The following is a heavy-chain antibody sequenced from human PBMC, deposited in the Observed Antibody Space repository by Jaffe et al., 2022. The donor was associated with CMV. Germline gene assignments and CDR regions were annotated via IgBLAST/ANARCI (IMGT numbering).Heavy chain of an antibody. CDR3: ASLYSSYYYMDV. V-gene: IGHV3-74*01. CDR2: INSDGSST. CDR1: GFTFSSYW. Sequence: EVQLVESGGGLVQPGGSLRLSCAASGFTFSSYWMHWVRQAPGKGLVWVSRINSDGSSTSYADSVKGRFTISRDNAKNTLYLQMNSLRAEDTAVYYCASLYSSYYYMDVWGKGTTVTVSS. D-gene: IGHD6-13*01. J-gene: IGHJ6*03.